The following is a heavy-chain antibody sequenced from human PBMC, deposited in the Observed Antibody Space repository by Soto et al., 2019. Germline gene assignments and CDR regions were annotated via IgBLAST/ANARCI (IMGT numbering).Heavy chain of an antibody. D-gene: IGHD2-2*01. CDR2: SLPIFCTA. CDR1: GGTFSSYA. Sequence: QVQLVPSGAEVKKPGSSVKVSCKASGGTFSSYAISWVRQAPGQGLEWMGGSLPIFCTANYAQKFQGRVTITADESTSTAYMELRSLRSEDTAGYYCARVGLSSGRYCSSTSCYSMDWFDPWGQGTLVTVSS. CDR3: ARVGLSSGRYCSSTSCYSMDWFDP. J-gene: IGHJ5*02. V-gene: IGHV1-69*01.